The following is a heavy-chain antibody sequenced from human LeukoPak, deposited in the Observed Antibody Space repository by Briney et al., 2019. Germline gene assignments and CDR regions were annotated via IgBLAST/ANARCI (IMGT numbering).Heavy chain of an antibody. CDR1: GYTFISYG. V-gene: IGHV1-69*13. Sequence: SVKVSCKASGYTFISYGITWVRKAPGQGLEWMGGIIPIFGTANYAQKFQGRVTITADESTSTAYMELSSLRSEDTAVYYCAREVDTAMANDAFDIWGQGTMVTVSS. J-gene: IGHJ3*02. CDR2: IIPIFGTA. CDR3: AREVDTAMANDAFDI. D-gene: IGHD5-18*01.